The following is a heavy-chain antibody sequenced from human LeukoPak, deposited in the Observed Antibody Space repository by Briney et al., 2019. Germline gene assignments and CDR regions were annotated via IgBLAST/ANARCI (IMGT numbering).Heavy chain of an antibody. J-gene: IGHJ4*02. CDR3: AREPRGSGSYYNGGFDY. D-gene: IGHD3-10*01. CDR1: GGSISSYY. CDR2: IYYSGST. V-gene: IGHV4-59*01. Sequence: PSETLSLTCTVSGGSISSYYWSWIRQPPGKGLEWLGYIYYSGSTNYNPSLKSRVTISVDTSKNQFSLKVSSVTAADTAVYYCAREPRGSGSYYNGGFDYWGQGTLVTVSS.